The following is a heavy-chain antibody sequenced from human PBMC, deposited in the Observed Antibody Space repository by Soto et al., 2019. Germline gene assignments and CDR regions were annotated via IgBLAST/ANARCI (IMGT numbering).Heavy chain of an antibody. CDR3: AAESSSVPNYYYYYGMDV. Sequence: ASVKVSCKASGYTFTSYGISWVRQAPGQGLEWMGWISAYNGNTNYAQKLQERVTITRDMSTSTAYMELSSLRSEDTAVYYCAAESSSVPNYYYYYGMDVWGQGTTVTVSS. CDR1: GYTFTSYG. CDR2: ISAYNGNT. V-gene: IGHV1-18*01. D-gene: IGHD6-6*01. J-gene: IGHJ6*02.